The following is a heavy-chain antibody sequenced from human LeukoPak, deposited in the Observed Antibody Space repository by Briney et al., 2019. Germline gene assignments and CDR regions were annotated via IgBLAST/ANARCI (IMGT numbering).Heavy chain of an antibody. V-gene: IGHV3-66*02. J-gene: IGHJ4*02. CDR2: IYSGGST. CDR3: ARSDSSGRLDY. D-gene: IGHD6-19*01. Sequence: HPGGSLRLSCAASGFTFGSYAMSWVRQAPGKGLEWVSVIYSGGSTYYADSVKGRFTISRDNSKNTLYLQMNSLRAEDTAVYYCARSDSSGRLDYWGQGTLVTVSS. CDR1: GFTFGSYA.